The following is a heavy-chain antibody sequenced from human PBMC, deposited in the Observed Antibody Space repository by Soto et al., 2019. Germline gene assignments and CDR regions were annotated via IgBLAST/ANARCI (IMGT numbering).Heavy chain of an antibody. Sequence: EVQLVESGGGLVKPGGSLRLSCAASGFTFSSYSMNWVRQAPGKGLEWVSSISSSSSYIYYADSVKGRFTISRDNAKNSLNVQMNSLGAADTAVYYCARMGSQRYYYYGMDVWGQGTTVTVSS. CDR3: ARMGSQRYYYYGMDV. V-gene: IGHV3-21*01. CDR1: GFTFSSYS. CDR2: ISSSSSYI. D-gene: IGHD6-25*01. J-gene: IGHJ6*02.